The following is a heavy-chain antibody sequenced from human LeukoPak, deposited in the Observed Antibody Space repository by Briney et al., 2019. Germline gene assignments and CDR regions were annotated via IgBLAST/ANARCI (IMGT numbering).Heavy chain of an antibody. Sequence: GGSLRLSCAASGFTFNSYAMSWVRQAPGKGLEWVSVISHSGGSTYYADSAKGRFTISRDNSKNTVYLQMNSLKADDTAVYYCANSWGSSGWYPADYWGLGTLVTVSS. D-gene: IGHD6-19*01. V-gene: IGHV3-23*01. CDR3: ANSWGSSGWYPADY. CDR2: ISHSGGST. J-gene: IGHJ4*02. CDR1: GFTFNSYA.